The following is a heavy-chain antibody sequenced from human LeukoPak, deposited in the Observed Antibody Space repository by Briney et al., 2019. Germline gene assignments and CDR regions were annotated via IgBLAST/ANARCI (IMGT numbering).Heavy chain of an antibody. CDR3: AGDFDRSGDYHHFDF. Sequence: GGSLRLSCVASGFTFSSYSMNWVRQAPGRGLEWVSSIITLSATYFYYADSVKGRFTISRDNAKNSLYLQMDSLRAEDTAVYYCAGDFDRSGDYHHFDFWGQGTLVTVSS. CDR2: IITLSATYF. CDR1: GFTFSSYS. D-gene: IGHD3-9*01. V-gene: IGHV3-21*01. J-gene: IGHJ4*02.